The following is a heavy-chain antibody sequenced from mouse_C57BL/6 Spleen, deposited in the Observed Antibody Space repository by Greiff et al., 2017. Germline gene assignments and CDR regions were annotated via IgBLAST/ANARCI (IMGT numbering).Heavy chain of an antibody. V-gene: IGHV1-64*01. Sequence: QVQLQQPGAELVKPGASVKLSCKASGYTFTSYWMHWVKQRPGQGLEWIGMIHPNSGSTNYNEKFKSKATLTVDKSSSTAYMQLNSLTSEDSAVYYCAIALYYFGSSYGYDAMDYWGQGTSVTVSS. D-gene: IGHD1-1*01. CDR2: IHPNSGST. CDR3: AIALYYFGSSYGYDAMDY. J-gene: IGHJ4*01. CDR1: GYTFTSYW.